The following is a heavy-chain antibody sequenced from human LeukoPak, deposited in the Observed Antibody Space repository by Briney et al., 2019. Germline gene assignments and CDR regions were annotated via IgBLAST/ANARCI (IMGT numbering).Heavy chain of an antibody. J-gene: IGHJ4*02. V-gene: IGHV5-51*01. Sequence: ESLKISCKGSGYSFTSYWIGWVRQMPGKGLEWMGIIYPGDSDTRYSPSFQGQVTISADKSISTAYLQWSSLKASDTAMYYCARLVLVRLGPRGSSSWYSQHFDYWGQGALVTVSS. D-gene: IGHD6-13*01. CDR3: ARLVLVRLGPRGSSSWYSQHFDY. CDR1: GYSFTSYW. CDR2: IYPGDSDT.